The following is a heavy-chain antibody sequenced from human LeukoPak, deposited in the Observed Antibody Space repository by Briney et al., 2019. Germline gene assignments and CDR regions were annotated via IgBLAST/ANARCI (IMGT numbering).Heavy chain of an antibody. J-gene: IGHJ4*02. CDR3: AKDGTGCGGDCFSDY. CDR1: GFTFSSYG. D-gene: IGHD2-21*02. V-gene: IGHV3-23*01. CDR2: ITYSGGNT. Sequence: GRSLRLSCAASGFTFSSYGMSWVRQAPGKGLEWVSAITYSGGNTYYADSVKGRFTISRDNSKNTLYLRMNSLRAEDTAVYYCAKDGTGCGGDCFSDYWGQGTLVTVSS.